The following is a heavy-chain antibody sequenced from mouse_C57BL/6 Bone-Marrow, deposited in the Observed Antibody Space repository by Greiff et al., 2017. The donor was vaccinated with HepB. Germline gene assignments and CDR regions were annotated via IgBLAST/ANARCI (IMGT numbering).Heavy chain of an antibody. CDR1: GFSLTSYG. Sequence: QVQLQQSGPGLVQPSQSLSITCTVSGFSLTSYGVHWVRQPPGKGLEWLGVIWSGGSTDYNAAFISRLSISKDNSKSQVFFKMNSLQADDTAIYYCAKMREDMGITRAWFAYWGQGTLVTVSA. D-gene: IGHD2-4*01. CDR2: IWSGGST. J-gene: IGHJ3*01. V-gene: IGHV2-4*01. CDR3: AKMREDMGITRAWFAY.